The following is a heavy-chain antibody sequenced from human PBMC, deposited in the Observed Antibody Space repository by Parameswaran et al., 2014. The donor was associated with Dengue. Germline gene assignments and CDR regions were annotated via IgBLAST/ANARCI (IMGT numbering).Heavy chain of an antibody. CDR2: INTNTGNP. CDR3: ARDESSSWYREYYFDY. D-gene: IGHD6-13*01. J-gene: IGHJ4*01. V-gene: IGHV7-4-1*02. Sequence: WVRQAPGQGLEWMGWINTNTGNPTYAQGFTGRFVFSLDTSVSTAYLQISSLKAEDTAVYYCARDESSSWYREYYFDYWGQEPWSPSPQ.